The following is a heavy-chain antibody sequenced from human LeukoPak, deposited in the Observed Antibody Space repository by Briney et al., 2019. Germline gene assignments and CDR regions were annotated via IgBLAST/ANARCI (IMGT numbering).Heavy chain of an antibody. V-gene: IGHV4-34*01. CDR2: INHSGST. J-gene: IGHJ4*02. Sequence: SETLSLTCAVDDGSFSGHYWNWIRQSPGKGLEWIGEINHSGSTNYNSSLKSRVTISVDTSKNQFSLKLTSVTAADTAVYYCARLYLPATRFDYWGQGTLVTVSS. CDR3: ARLYLPATRFDY. D-gene: IGHD5-24*01. CDR1: DGSFSGHY.